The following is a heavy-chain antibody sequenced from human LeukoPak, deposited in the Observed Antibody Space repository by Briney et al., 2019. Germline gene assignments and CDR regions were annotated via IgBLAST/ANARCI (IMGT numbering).Heavy chain of an antibody. CDR2: IYYSGST. Sequence: SETLSLTCTVSGGSISSYYWSWIRQPPGKGLEWIGYIYYSGSTNYNPSLKSRVTISVDTSKNQFSLKLSSVTAADTAVYYWGGGGEGGYYDSSGYSDYWGQGTLVTVSS. CDR1: GGSISSYY. V-gene: IGHV4-59*08. J-gene: IGHJ4*02. CDR3: GGGGEGGYYDSSGYSDY. D-gene: IGHD3-22*01.